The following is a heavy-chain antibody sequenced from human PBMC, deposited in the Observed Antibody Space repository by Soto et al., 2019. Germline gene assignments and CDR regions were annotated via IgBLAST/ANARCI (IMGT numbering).Heavy chain of an antibody. CDR3: ARDSYGDYAIDS. CDR2: ISASSTNI. J-gene: IGHJ4*02. CDR1: GFTFSSYS. D-gene: IGHD4-17*01. Sequence: GGSLRLSCAASGFTFSSYSMNWVRQTPGKGLEWISYISASSTNIHYADSVKGRFTISRDSAENSVYLQMNSLRDEDTAIYYCARDSYGDYAIDSWGQGALVTVSS. V-gene: IGHV3-48*02.